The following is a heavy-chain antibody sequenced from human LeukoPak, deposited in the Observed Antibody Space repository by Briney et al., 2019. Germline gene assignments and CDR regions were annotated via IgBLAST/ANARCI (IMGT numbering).Heavy chain of an antibody. V-gene: IGHV1-18*01. D-gene: IGHD6-13*01. CDR2: ISAYNGNT. CDR3: ARVIAAAGTVLFDY. CDR1: GYTFTRYG. J-gene: IGHJ4*02. Sequence: GASVKVSCKASGYTFTRYGISWVRQAPGQGLEWMGWISAYNGNTDYAQKLHGRVTLTTGTSTSTAHMELRSLRSDDTAVYYCARVIAAAGTVLFDYWGQGTLVTVSS.